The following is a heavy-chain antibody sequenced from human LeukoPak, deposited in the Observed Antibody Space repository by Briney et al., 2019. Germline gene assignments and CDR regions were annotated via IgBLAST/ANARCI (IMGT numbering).Heavy chain of an antibody. J-gene: IGHJ4*02. D-gene: IGHD6-13*01. CDR3: ARRTGYSSSWYPYYFDY. Sequence: GESLKISFQGSGYRFTSYWISRVRQMPGKGPEWMGRIDPSDSYTNYSPSFQGHVTISADKSISTAYLQWSSLKASDTAMYYCARRTGYSSSWYPYYFDYWGQGTLVTVSS. CDR2: IDPSDSYT. V-gene: IGHV5-10-1*01. CDR1: GYRFTSYW.